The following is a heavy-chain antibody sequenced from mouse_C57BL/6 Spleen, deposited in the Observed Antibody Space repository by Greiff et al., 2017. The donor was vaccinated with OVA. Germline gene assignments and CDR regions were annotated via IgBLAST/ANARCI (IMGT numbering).Heavy chain of an antibody. CDR2: IRNKANNHAT. D-gene: IGHD2-4*01. J-gene: IGHJ2*01. CDR3: TTTMITTSDY. CDR1: GFTFSDAW. V-gene: IGHV6-6*01. Sequence: DVMLVESGGGLVQPGGSMKLSCAASGFTFSDAWMDWVRQSPEKGLEWVAEIRNKANNHATYYAESVKGRFTISRDDSKSIVYLQLNSLIAEDTGIYYCTTTMITTSDYWGQGTTLTVSS.